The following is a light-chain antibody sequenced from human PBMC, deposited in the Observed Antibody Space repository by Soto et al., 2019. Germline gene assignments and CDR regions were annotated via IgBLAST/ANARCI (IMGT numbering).Light chain of an antibody. CDR2: DAS. CDR3: QQCNTSPPT. Sequence: EIVLTQSPGTLSLSPGERATLSCRASQSVYTNCLAWYQQKPGQPPRLLIYDASNRATGIPDRFSGSGSGTDFTLTISRLEPEDFAVYYCQQCNTSPPTFGGGTKVEIK. V-gene: IGKV3-20*01. J-gene: IGKJ4*01. CDR1: QSVYTNC.